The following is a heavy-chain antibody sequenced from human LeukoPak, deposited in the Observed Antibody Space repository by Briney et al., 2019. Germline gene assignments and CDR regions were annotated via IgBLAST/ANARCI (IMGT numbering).Heavy chain of an antibody. J-gene: IGHJ4*02. CDR3: TRDSSGYGDTFDY. D-gene: IGHD6-25*01. CDR2: IRSKAYGGRT. CDR1: GFTFGDYA. V-gene: IGHV3-49*04. Sequence: GRSLRLSCTASGFTFGDYAMSWVRQAPGKGLEWVGFIRSKAYGGRTEYAASVKGRFTISRDDSKSIAYLQMNSLKTEDTAVYYCTRDSSGYGDTFDYWGQGTLVTVSS.